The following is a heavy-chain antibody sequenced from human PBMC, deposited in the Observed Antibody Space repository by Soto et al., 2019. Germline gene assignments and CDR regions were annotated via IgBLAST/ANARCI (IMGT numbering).Heavy chain of an antibody. J-gene: IGHJ4*02. V-gene: IGHV1-8*01. D-gene: IGHD6-13*01. CDR1: GYTFTSYD. Sequence: ASVKVSCKASGYTFTSYDINWVRQATGQGLEWMGWMNPNSGNTGYAQKFQGRVTMTRNTSISTAYMELSSLRSEDTAVYYCARLPTPYRAAASYDYRGQGTLVTVSS. CDR3: ARLPTPYRAAASYDY. CDR2: MNPNSGNT.